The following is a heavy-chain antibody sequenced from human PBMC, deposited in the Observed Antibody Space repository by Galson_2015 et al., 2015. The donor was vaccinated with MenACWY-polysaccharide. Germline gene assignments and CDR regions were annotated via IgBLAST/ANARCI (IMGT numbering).Heavy chain of an antibody. CDR3: VLLGARGADP. V-gene: IGHV1-2*02. CDR1: GYNSNIYY. J-gene: IGHJ5*02. D-gene: IGHD3-3*01. Sequence: SVKVSCKADGYNSNIYYIHWVRQAPGQGLEWMGWIVPYTGDTNYAVKLQGRVTMTRDTSFSTAYMELNSLRSDDTAVYYCVLLGARGADPWGQGSLVTVSS. CDR2: IVPYTGDT.